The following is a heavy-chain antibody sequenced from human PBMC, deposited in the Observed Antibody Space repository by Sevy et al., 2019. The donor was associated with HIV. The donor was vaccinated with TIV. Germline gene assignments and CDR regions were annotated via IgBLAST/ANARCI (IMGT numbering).Heavy chain of an antibody. J-gene: IGHJ6*02. CDR2: FNPMFDTA. D-gene: IGHD3-22*01. V-gene: IGHV1-69*13. CDR1: GGTFSNYA. CDR3: AGSYFDSSGYSPLYYYGMDV. Sequence: ASVKVSCKASGGTFSNYAISGVRQAPGQGLEWMGGFNPMFDTANYEQKFQGKVTLTADGSTTTDYMELSSLRSDDTAVYYCAGSYFDSSGYSPLYYYGMDVWGQGTMVTVSS.